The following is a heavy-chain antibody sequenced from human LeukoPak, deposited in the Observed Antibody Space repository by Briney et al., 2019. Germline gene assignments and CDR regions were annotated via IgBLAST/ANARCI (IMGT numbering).Heavy chain of an antibody. CDR1: GFTFSSYW. CDR2: IKQDGSEK. CDR3: ARVPRYFDWSYYNDY. J-gene: IGHJ4*02. D-gene: IGHD3-9*01. Sequence: GGSLRLSCAASGFTFSSYWMRWVRQAPGKGLEWVANIKQDGSEKYYVDSVKGRFTISRDNAKNSLYLQMNSLRAEDTAVYYCARVPRYFDWSYYNDYWGQGTLVTVSS. V-gene: IGHV3-7*03.